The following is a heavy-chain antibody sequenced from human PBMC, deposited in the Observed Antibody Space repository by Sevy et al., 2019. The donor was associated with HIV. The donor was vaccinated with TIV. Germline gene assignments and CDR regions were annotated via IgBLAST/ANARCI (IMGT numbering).Heavy chain of an antibody. J-gene: IGHJ3*02. Sequence: GGSQRLSCAASGFTFSSYWMHWVRQAPGKGLVWVSRINSDGSSTSYADSVKGRFTISRDNAKNTLYLQMNSLRAEDTAVYYCAREPYYYDSSGYYSEAFDIWGQGTMVTVSS. V-gene: IGHV3-74*01. D-gene: IGHD3-22*01. CDR3: AREPYYYDSSGYYSEAFDI. CDR1: GFTFSSYW. CDR2: INSDGSST.